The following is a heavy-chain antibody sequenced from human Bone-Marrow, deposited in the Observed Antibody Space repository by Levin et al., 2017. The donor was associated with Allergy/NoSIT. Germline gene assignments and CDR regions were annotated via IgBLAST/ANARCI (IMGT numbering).Heavy chain of an antibody. CDR2: INHSGST. D-gene: IGHD2-2*01. V-gene: IGHV4-34*01. J-gene: IGHJ3*02. Sequence: TGGSLRLSCAVYGGSFSGYYWSWIRQPPGKGLEWIGEINHSGSTNYNPSLKSRVTISVDTSKNQFSLKLSSVTAADTAVYYCARVTNACSSTSCYGLGCAFDIWGQGTMVTVSS. CDR3: ARVTNACSSTSCYGLGCAFDI. CDR1: GGSFSGYY.